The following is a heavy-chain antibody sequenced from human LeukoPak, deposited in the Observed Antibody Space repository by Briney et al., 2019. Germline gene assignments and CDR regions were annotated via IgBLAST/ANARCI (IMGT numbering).Heavy chain of an antibody. CDR3: AKDVGTGLIAAAGTGDY. V-gene: IGHV3-7*03. D-gene: IGHD6-13*01. J-gene: IGHJ4*02. CDR1: GFTFSSYW. Sequence: GGSLRLSCAASGFTFSSYWMNWLRQVPGKGLEWVADIKQDGSEKYYVDSVKGRFTISRDNSKNTLYLQMNSLRAEDTAVYYCAKDVGTGLIAAAGTGDYWGQGTLVTVSS. CDR2: IKQDGSEK.